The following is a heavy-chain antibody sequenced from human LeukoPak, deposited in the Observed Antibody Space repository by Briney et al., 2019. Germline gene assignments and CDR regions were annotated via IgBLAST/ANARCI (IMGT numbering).Heavy chain of an antibody. CDR1: GFTFSSYS. CDR2: ISSSSSYI. V-gene: IGHV3-21*04. Sequence: GGSLRLSCAASGFTFSSYSMNWVRQAPGKGLEWVSSISSSSSYIYYADSVKGRFTISRDNSKNTLYLQMNSLRAEDTAVYYCAKTPETHYYDFSGYYYYFDYWGQGTLVTVSS. J-gene: IGHJ4*02. D-gene: IGHD3-22*01. CDR3: AKTPETHYYDFSGYYYYFDY.